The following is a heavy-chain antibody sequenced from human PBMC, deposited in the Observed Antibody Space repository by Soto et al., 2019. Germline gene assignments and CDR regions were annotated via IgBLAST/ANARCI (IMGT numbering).Heavy chain of an antibody. V-gene: IGHV4-30-2*01. D-gene: IGHD1-26*01. CDR2: IYHSGST. Sequence: PSETLSLTCAVSGGSISSGGYSWSWIRQPPGKGLEWIGYIYHSGSTYYNPSLKSRVTISVDRSKNQFSLKLSSVTAADTAVYYCARGYVGAPYPLAPWGQGTLVTVSS. CDR1: GGSISSGGYS. J-gene: IGHJ5*02. CDR3: ARGYVGAPYPLAP.